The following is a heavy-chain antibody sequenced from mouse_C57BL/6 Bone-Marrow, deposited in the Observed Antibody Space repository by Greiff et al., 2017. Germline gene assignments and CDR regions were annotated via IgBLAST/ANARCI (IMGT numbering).Heavy chain of an antibody. V-gene: IGHV5-2*01. D-gene: IGHD2-1*01. CDR2: INSDGGST. Sequence: EVKLMESGGGLVQPGESLKLSCESNEYEFPSHDMSWVRKTPEKRLELVAAINSDGGSTYYPNTMERRFIISRDNTKKTLYLQMSSLRYEDTALYYCAIRDYGKGYYYAMDYWGQGTSVTVSS. CDR3: AIRDYGKGYYYAMDY. J-gene: IGHJ4*01. CDR1: EYEFPSHD.